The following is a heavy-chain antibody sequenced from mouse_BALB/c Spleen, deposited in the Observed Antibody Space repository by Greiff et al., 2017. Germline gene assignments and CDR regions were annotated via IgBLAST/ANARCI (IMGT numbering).Heavy chain of an antibody. J-gene: IGHJ4*01. CDR3: ARSYYYGSRAMDY. D-gene: IGHD1-1*01. V-gene: IGHV3-2*02. CDR1: GYSITSDYA. CDR2: ISYSGST. Sequence: DVQLQESGPGLVKPSQSLSLTCTVTGYSITSDYAWNWIRQFPGNKLEWMGYISYSGSTSYNPSLKSRISITRDTSKNQFFLQLNSVTTEDTATYYCARSYYYGSRAMDYWGQGTSVTVSS.